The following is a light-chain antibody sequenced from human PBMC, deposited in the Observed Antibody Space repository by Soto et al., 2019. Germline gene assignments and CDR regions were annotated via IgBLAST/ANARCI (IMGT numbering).Light chain of an antibody. V-gene: IGKV3-15*01. J-gene: IGKJ3*01. CDR3: QQYNNWPFT. CDR1: QSVSSN. Sequence: EIVMTQSPATLSVSPVERATLSCRASQSVSSNLAGYQQKPGQPPRLLIYGASTRATGIPARFSGSGSGTEFTLTISSLQSEDFAVYYCQQYNNWPFTFGPGTKVDIK. CDR2: GAS.